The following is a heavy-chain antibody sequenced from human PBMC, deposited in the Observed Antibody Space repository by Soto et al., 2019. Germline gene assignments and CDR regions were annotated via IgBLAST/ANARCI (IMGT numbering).Heavy chain of an antibody. J-gene: IGHJ3*02. CDR1: GGSISSYY. D-gene: IGHD5-18*01. V-gene: IGHV4-59*01. Sequence: SETMSLTCTVSGGSISSYYWSWIRQPPGKGLEWIGYIYYSGSTNYNPSLKSRVTISVDTSKNQFSLKLSSVTAADTAVYYCARERGYSYGYHPQDACDICRHGTRVTVSS. CDR3: ARERGYSYGYHPQDACDI. CDR2: IYYSGST.